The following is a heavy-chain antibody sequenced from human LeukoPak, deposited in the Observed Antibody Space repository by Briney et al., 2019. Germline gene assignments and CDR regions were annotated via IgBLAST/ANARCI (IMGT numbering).Heavy chain of an antibody. CDR1: GFTFSDYY. J-gene: IGHJ4*02. V-gene: IGHV3-11*01. Sequence: GGSLRLSCAASGFTFSDYYMSWIRQAPGKGLEWVSYISSSGSTIYYPDSVKGRFTISRDNSKSTLYLQMSSLRAEDTAVYYCAKFKGRDGYSLFDFWGQGTLVTVSS. CDR3: AKFKGRDGYSLFDF. CDR2: ISSSGSTI. D-gene: IGHD5-24*01.